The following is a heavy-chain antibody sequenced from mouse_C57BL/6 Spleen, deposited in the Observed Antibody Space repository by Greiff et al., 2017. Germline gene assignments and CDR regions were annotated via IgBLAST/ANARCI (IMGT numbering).Heavy chain of an antibody. CDR1: GYTFTSYG. D-gene: IGHD1-3*01. Sequence: VKLMESGAELARPGASVKLSCKASGYTFTSYGISWVKQRTGQGLEWIGEIYPRSGNTSYNEKFKGKATLTADKSSSTAYMELRSLTSEDSAVYFCARGGSYNIGFAYGGQETLVTVSA. CDR2: IYPRSGNT. J-gene: IGHJ3*01. V-gene: IGHV1-81*01. CDR3: ARGGSYNIGFAY.